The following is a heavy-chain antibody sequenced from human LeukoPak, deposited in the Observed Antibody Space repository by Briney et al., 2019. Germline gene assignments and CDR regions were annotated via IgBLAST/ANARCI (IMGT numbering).Heavy chain of an antibody. CDR3: ATGYCSGGSCLFDY. J-gene: IGHJ4*02. V-gene: IGHV4-59*01. D-gene: IGHD2-15*01. CDR1: GGSISSYY. CDR2: IYYSGST. Sequence: SETLSLTCTVSGGSISSYYWSWIRQPPGKGLEWIGYIYYSGSTNYNPSLKRRVTISVDTSKNQFSLKLSSVTAADTAVYYCATGYCSGGSCLFDYWGQGTLVTVSS.